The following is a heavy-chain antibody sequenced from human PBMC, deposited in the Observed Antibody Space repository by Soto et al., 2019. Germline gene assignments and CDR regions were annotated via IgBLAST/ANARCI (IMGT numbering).Heavy chain of an antibody. V-gene: IGHV1-69*02. CDR3: ARGDVAWELLNFDY. Sequence: QVQLVQSGAEVKKPGSSVKVSCKASGGTFSSYTISWVRQAPGQGLEWMGRIIPILGIANYAQKFQGRVTITADKSTSTAYMELRSLRSEDTAVYYCARGDVAWELLNFDYWGQGTLVTVSS. J-gene: IGHJ4*02. CDR1: GGTFSSYT. D-gene: IGHD1-26*01. CDR2: IIPILGIA.